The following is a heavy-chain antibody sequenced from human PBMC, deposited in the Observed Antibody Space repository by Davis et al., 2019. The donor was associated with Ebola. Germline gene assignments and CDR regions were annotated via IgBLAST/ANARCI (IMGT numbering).Heavy chain of an antibody. CDR2: ILHDVCEK. CDR1: GFTFTTYW. CDR3: AIANRGPVADTGDY. D-gene: IGHD6-19*01. Sequence: SLNLSCASSGFTFTTYWLPCVPQAPGKLLERIAPILHDVCEKQYVDSVRGRFTISRDNAKNSLYLQMNSLRAEDTAVYYCAIANRGPVADTGDYWGQGTLVTVAS. J-gene: IGHJ4*02. V-gene: IGHV3-7*03.